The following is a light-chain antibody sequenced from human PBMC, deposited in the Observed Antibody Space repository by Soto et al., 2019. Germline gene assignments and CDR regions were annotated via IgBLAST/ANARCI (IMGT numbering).Light chain of an antibody. Sequence: QSVLTQPPSASGTPGQRVTISCSGSSSNIGSNTVDWYQQLPATAPKLLIYRNNQRPSGVPERFSGSKSGTSASLAISGLQSEDEADYYCAAWDGNLNGVVFGGGTQLTAL. CDR3: AAWDGNLNGVV. CDR2: RNN. CDR1: SSNIGSNT. V-gene: IGLV1-44*01. J-gene: IGLJ3*02.